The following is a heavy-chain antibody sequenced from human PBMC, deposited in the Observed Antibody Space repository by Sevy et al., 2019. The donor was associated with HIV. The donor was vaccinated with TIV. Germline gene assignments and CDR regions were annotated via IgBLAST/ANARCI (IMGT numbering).Heavy chain of an antibody. CDR1: GYSFSSYA. V-gene: IGHV3-23*01. Sequence: GGPLRLSCVVSGYSFSSYAISWVRQAPGKGLEWVSTINGRGGRTYDADSVKGRFTISRENPKNTLFLQRINLRVDDTAIYYCARPSPRIAAAASTFYDNWGQGTLVTVSS. D-gene: IGHD6-13*01. CDR2: INGRGGRT. J-gene: IGHJ4*02. CDR3: ARPSPRIAAAASTFYDN.